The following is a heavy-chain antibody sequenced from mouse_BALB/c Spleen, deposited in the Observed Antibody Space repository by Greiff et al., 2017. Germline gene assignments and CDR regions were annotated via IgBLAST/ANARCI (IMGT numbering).Heavy chain of an antibody. V-gene: IGHV1-31*01. CDR2: INPYNGAT. CDR3: ARFYYGEGYAMDY. CDR1: GYSFTGYY. D-gene: IGHD1-1*01. Sequence: VQLQQSGPELVKPGASVKISCKASGYSFTGYYMHWVKQSHVKSLEWIGRINPYNGATSYNQNFKDKASLTVDKSSSTAYMELHSLTSEDSAVYYCARFYYGEGYAMDYWGQGTSVTVSS. J-gene: IGHJ4*01.